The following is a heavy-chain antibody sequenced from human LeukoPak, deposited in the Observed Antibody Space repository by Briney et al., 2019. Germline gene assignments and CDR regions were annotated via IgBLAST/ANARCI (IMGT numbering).Heavy chain of an antibody. V-gene: IGHV4-4*02. Sequence: PSETLSLTCAVFGDSISNCNWWTWIRQPPGKGLEWIGEVYPSGSTNYSPSLKSRVTISVDKSRNEFSLTIKSVTAANTALYFCGTTEHDSGDYWGQGTLVTVSS. CDR2: VYPSGST. CDR3: GTTEHDSGDY. J-gene: IGHJ4*02. D-gene: IGHD6-25*01. CDR1: GDSISNCNW.